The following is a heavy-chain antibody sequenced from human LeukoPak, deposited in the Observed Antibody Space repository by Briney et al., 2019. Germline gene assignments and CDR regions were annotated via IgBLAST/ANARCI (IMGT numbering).Heavy chain of an antibody. CDR2: FYYTGST. CDR3: ARWYYNWNGFDP. CDR1: GDSISNSAYY. V-gene: IGHV4-39*01. J-gene: IGHJ5*02. D-gene: IGHD1-1*01. Sequence: SETLSLTCTVSGDSISNSAYYWGWIRQPPGKGREWIGNFYYTGSTYFKPSLKSRVTISVDTFKNQFSLKLTSVTAADTAVYYCARWYYNWNGFDPWGQGTLVTVSS.